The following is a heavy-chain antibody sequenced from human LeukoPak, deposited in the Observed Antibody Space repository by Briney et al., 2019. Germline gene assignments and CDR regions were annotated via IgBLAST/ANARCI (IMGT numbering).Heavy chain of an antibody. V-gene: IGHV3-21*01. D-gene: IGHD4-17*01. CDR3: ARDRQRVYGDGELDY. Sequence: GGSLRLSCAASGFTFSSYSMNRVRQAPGKGLEWVSSISSSSSYIYYADSVKGRFTISRDNAKNSLYLQMNSLRAEDTAVHYCARDRQRVYGDGELDYWGQGTLVTVSS. CDR1: GFTFSSYS. CDR2: ISSSSSYI. J-gene: IGHJ4*02.